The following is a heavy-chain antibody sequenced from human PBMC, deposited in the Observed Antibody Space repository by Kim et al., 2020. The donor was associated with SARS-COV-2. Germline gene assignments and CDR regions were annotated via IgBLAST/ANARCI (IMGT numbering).Heavy chain of an antibody. J-gene: IGHJ6*01. CDR1: GFTFSDHF. V-gene: IGHV3-72*01. CDR3: AGNTAMVQSPNYYYYG. CDR2: TRNKANSYTT. Sequence: GGSLRLSCAASGFTFSDHFMDWVRQAPGKGLEWVGRTRNKANSYTTEYAASVKGRFTISRDDSKNSLYLQMNSLKTEDTAVYYCAGNTAMVQSPNYYYYG. D-gene: IGHD5-18*01.